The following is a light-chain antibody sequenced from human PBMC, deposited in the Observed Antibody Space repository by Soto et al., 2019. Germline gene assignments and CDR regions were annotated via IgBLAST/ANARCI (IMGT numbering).Light chain of an antibody. Sequence: SYELTQPPSVSVSPGQTAWITCSGDALPKQHAYWYQQKPGQAPVLIYKATERPSGIPERFSGSSSGTTVTLTISGVQAEDEAEYYCQSADFSGTYKVFGGGTKLTVL. V-gene: IGLV3-25*03. CDR1: ALPKQH. J-gene: IGLJ2*01. CDR3: QSADFSGTYKV. CDR2: KAT.